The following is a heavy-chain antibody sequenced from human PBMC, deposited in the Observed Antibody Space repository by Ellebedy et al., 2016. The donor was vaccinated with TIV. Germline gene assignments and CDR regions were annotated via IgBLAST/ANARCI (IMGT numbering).Heavy chain of an antibody. CDR2: INPNSGGT. D-gene: IGHD1-26*01. Sequence: AASVKVSCKAAGYTFTSYAINWVRQAAGQGLEWMGWINPNSGGTNYAQKFQGWVTITRDTSISTAYMELSRLRSDDTAVYYGARDGGSYSDFDYWGQGTLVTVSS. J-gene: IGHJ4*02. V-gene: IGHV1-2*04. CDR3: ARDGGSYSDFDY. CDR1: GYTFTSYA.